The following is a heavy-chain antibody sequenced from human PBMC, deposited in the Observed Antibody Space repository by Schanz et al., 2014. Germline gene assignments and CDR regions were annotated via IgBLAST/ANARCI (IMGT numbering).Heavy chain of an antibody. Sequence: QVQLQESGPRLVKPSQTLSLTCTVSGGSISSGAYSWSWIRQPPGKRPEWIGYIYSSGSTYYNPSIKSRVSMSIHPSKNQVSLKLSSVYYCARDRGMTTSDYYYGMDVWGQGTTVTVSS. CDR3: TSDYYYGMDV. V-gene: IGHV4-30-4*07. CDR2: IYSSGST. D-gene: IGHD4-17*01. CDR1: GGSISSGAYS. J-gene: IGHJ6*02.